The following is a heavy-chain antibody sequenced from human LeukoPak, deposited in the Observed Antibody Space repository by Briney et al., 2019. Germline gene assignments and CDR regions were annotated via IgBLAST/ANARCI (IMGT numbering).Heavy chain of an antibody. CDR2: IKSKTDGGTT. CDR1: GFTFSSYA. CDR3: TTDRGVVTAIPIWFDP. J-gene: IGHJ3*01. Sequence: PGGSLRLSCAASGFTFSSYAMHWVRQAPGKGLEWVGRIKSKTDGGTTDYAAPVKGRFTISRDDSKNTLYLQMNSLKTEDTAVYYCTTDRGVVTAIPIWFDPWGQGTMVTVSS. D-gene: IGHD2-21*02. V-gene: IGHV3-15*01.